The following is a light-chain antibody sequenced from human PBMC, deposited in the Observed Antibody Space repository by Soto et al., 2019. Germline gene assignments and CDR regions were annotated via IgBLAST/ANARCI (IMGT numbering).Light chain of an antibody. CDR2: GAS. CDR3: QQREHWPPIT. CDR1: QGVSSSF. Sequence: EIVLTQSPGTLSLSPGERATLACRASQGVSSSFLAWYQQKVGQAPRLLIYGASSRATGIPDRFSGSGFGTDYTLTISSLEPEDFAVYYCQQREHWPPITFGQGTRLEIK. J-gene: IGKJ5*01. V-gene: IGKV3D-20*02.